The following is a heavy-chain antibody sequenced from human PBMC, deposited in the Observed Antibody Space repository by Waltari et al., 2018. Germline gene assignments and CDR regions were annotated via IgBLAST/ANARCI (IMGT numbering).Heavy chain of an antibody. J-gene: IGHJ4*02. CDR2: ISGSGGST. Sequence: EVQLLESGGGLVQPGGSMRLSCAASGFTFSSYAMSWVRQAPGKGLEWVSAISGSGGSTYYADSVKGRFTISRDNSKNTLYLQMNSLRAEDTAIYYCAKMTEDYYGSGSYCDYWGQGTLVTVSS. V-gene: IGHV3-23*01. D-gene: IGHD3-10*01. CDR3: AKMTEDYYGSGSYCDY. CDR1: GFTFSSYA.